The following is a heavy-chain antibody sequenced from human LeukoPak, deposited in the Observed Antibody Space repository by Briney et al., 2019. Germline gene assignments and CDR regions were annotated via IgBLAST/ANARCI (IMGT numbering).Heavy chain of an antibody. Sequence: GGSLRLSCAASGFTFSSYWMHWVRQAPGKGLVWVSRINSDGSSTSYADSVKGRFTASRENAKNSLYLQMNSLRAEDTAVYYCARRAGAYSHPYDYWGQGTLVTVSS. J-gene: IGHJ4*02. CDR1: GFTFSSYW. V-gene: IGHV3-74*01. CDR3: ARRAGAYSHPYDY. D-gene: IGHD4/OR15-4a*01. CDR2: INSDGSST.